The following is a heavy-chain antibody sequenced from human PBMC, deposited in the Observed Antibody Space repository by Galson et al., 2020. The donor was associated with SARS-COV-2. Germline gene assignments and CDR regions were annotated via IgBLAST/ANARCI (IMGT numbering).Heavy chain of an antibody. D-gene: IGHD7-27*01. CDR2: SNPYTGGT. J-gene: IGHJ5*02. CDR1: GYIFTDYV. V-gene: IGHV1-2*02. CDR3: ARDLLSTSNWEFDL. Sequence: ASVKVSCKTSGYIFTDYVIHWVRQAPGQGLEWLGWSNPYTGGTKYADKFQGRVTMTRDTTISTAYMELSRLKSDDTAMYYCARDLLSTSNWEFDLWGQGTLVSVSS.